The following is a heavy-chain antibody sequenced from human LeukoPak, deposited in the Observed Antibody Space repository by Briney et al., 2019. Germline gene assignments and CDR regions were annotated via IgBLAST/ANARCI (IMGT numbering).Heavy chain of an antibody. D-gene: IGHD5/OR15-5a*01. V-gene: IGHV3-30*04. Sequence: GRSLRLSCAASGFPFSNYVMHWVRQAPGKGLEWVAMILYDGSHKYFADSVKGRFTISRDNSKNTLYLQMNSLRAEDTAVYYCARGLVGYWGQGTLVTVSS. CDR3: ARGLVGY. J-gene: IGHJ4*02. CDR2: ILYDGSHK. CDR1: GFPFSNYV.